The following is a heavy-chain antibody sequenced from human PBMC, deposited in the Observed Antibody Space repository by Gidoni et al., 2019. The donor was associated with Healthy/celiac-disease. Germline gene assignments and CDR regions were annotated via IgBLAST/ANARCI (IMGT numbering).Heavy chain of an antibody. CDR3: ARGYCSSTSCYGEDL. V-gene: IGHV3-7*03. D-gene: IGHD2-2*01. Sequence: EVQLVESGGGLVQPGGSLRLSCAASGFTFSSYWMSWVRQAPGKGLEWVANIKQDGSEKYYVDSVKGRFTISRDNAKNSLYLQMNSLRAEDTAVYYCARGYCSSTSCYGEDLWGRGTLVTVSS. CDR1: GFTFSSYW. CDR2: IKQDGSEK. J-gene: IGHJ2*01.